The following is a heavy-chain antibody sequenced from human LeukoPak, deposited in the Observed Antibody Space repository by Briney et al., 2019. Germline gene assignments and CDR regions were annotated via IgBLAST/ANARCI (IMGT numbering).Heavy chain of an antibody. CDR1: GFTVSSNY. V-gene: IGHV3-66*01. CDR2: IYSGGST. Sequence: PGGSLRLSCAASGFTVSSNYMSWVRQAPGKGLEWVSVIYSGGSTYYADSVKGRFTISRDNSKNTLYLQMNSLRAEDTAVYYCARVGSGWYMTFDIWGQGTMVTVSS. J-gene: IGHJ3*02. D-gene: IGHD6-19*01. CDR3: ARVGSGWYMTFDI.